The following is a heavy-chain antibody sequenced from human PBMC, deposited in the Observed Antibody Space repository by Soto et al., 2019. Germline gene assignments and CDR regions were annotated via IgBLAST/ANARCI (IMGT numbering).Heavy chain of an antibody. CDR1: GYSFTSYW. D-gene: IGHD2-2*02. CDR3: ARQYCSSTSCYIGGYYYGMDV. V-gene: IGHV5-51*01. Sequence: PGESLKISCNGSGYSFTSYWIGWVRQMPGKGLEWMGIIYPGDSDTRYSPSFQGQVTISADKSISTAYLQWSSLKASDTAMYYCARQYCSSTSCYIGGYYYGMDVWGQGTTVTVSS. J-gene: IGHJ6*02. CDR2: IYPGDSDT.